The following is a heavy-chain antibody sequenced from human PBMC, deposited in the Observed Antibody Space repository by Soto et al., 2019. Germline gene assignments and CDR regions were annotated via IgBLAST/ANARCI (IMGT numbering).Heavy chain of an antibody. J-gene: IGHJ6*02. CDR1: GFTFSSYG. Sequence: QVQLVESGGGVIQPGRSLRLSCAASGFTFSSYGMHWVRQAPGKGLEWVAVIWYDGRKTYYADSVKGRFTISRDNPQYTVYLQRNSLRGEDTAVYYCARVAVWFGDYYHYGMDVWGQGTTVTVSS. CDR3: ARVAVWFGDYYHYGMDV. CDR2: IWYDGRKT. V-gene: IGHV3-33*01. D-gene: IGHD3-10*01.